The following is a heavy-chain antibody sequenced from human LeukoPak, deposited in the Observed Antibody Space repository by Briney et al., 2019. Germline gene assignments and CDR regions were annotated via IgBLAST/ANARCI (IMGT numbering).Heavy chain of an antibody. Sequence: PSETLSLTCTVSGGSISSYYWSWIRRPAGEGLEWIGRIYTSGSTNYNPSLKSRVTISVDKSKDQFSLKLSSVTAADTAVYYRARTAAAPYFDYWGQGTLVTVSS. CDR1: GGSISSYY. J-gene: IGHJ4*02. CDR3: ARTAAAPYFDY. CDR2: IYTSGST. V-gene: IGHV4-4*07. D-gene: IGHD6-13*01.